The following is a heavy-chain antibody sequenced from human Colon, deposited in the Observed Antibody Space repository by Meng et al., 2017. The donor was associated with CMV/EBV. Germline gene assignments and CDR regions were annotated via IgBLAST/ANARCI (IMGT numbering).Heavy chain of an antibody. CDR1: GFTFSIYA. Sequence: GESLKISCAATGFTFSIYAMCWVRQAPRKGLEWVSSITGTGNNMYYADSVRGRFIISRDNSKNTLYLQMNSLRAEDTAVYYCAKYQPSFDYWGQGTLVTVSS. CDR3: AKYQPSFDY. J-gene: IGHJ4*02. V-gene: IGHV3-23*01. CDR2: ITGTGNNM.